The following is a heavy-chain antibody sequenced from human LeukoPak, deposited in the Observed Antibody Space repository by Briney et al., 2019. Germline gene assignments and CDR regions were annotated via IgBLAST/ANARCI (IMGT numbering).Heavy chain of an antibody. J-gene: IGHJ5*02. CDR1: GFTFSNHY. CDR3: ASLAVAGRWGLMGIDP. D-gene: IGHD6-19*01. V-gene: IGHV3-11*04. CDR2: ISSRSSNK. Sequence: NAGGSLRLSCAASGFTFSNHYMSWIRQAPGKGLVWVSYISSRSSNKYYADSVKGRFTISRDNAKNSLYLQMNSLRAEDTAVYYCASLAVAGRWGLMGIDPWGQGTLVTVSS.